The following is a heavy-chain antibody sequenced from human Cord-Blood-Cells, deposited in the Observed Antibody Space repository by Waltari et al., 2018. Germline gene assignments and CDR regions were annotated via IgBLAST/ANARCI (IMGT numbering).Heavy chain of an antibody. CDR3: ASPGADYYDSSGYLYYFDY. J-gene: IGHJ4*02. D-gene: IGHD3-22*01. CDR1: GGPISSSSYY. CDR2: IYYSGST. Sequence: QLQLQESGPGLVKPSETLSLTCTVPGGPISSSSYYWGWIRQPPGKGLVRIGSIYYSGSTYYNPSLKSRVTISVDTSKNQFSLKLSSVTAADTAVYYCASPGADYYDSSGYLYYFDYWGQGTLVTVSS. V-gene: IGHV4-39*01.